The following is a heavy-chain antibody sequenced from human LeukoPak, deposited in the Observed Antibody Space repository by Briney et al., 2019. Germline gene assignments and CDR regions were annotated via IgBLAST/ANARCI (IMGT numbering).Heavy chain of an antibody. CDR3: AREELQLWQGYLDY. CDR1: GVSISSSNSY. D-gene: IGHD5-18*01. J-gene: IGHJ4*02. CDR2: IYYSGNT. Sequence: SETLSLTCTVSGVSISSSNSYWGWIRQPPGKGLEWIGSIYYSGNTYYNASLKSQVSISIDTSKNQFSLRLTSVTAADTAVYYCAREELQLWQGYLDYWGQGTLVTVSS. V-gene: IGHV4-39*01.